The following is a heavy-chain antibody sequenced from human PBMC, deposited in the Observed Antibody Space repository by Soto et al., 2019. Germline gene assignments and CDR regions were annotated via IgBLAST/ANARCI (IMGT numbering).Heavy chain of an antibody. V-gene: IGHV3-30*19. CDR3: ARWGTTGGFDL. D-gene: IGHD3-16*01. Sequence: ESGGGVVQPGTSLRLSCTASGFMFKSYVMHWVRQAPGKGLEWVALTSYNGNDKYYGDSVKGRFTVSRDNSKNTLHLQMDSLRPDDTALYYCARWGTTGGFDLWGQGTLVSVSS. CDR2: TSYNGNDK. CDR1: GFMFKSYV. J-gene: IGHJ4*02.